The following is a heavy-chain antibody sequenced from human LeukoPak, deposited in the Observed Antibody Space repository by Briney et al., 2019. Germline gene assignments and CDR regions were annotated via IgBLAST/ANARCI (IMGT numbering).Heavy chain of an antibody. CDR3: ARDMYSSGWFDY. D-gene: IGHD6-19*01. J-gene: IGHJ4*02. Sequence: ASVKVSCKASGYTFTGYYMHWVRQAPGQGLEWMGWINPNSGGTNYAQKFQGRVTMTRDTSISTVYMELSRLRSDDTAVYYCARDMYSSGWFDYWGQGTLVTVSS. CDR1: GYTFTGYY. V-gene: IGHV1-2*02. CDR2: INPNSGGT.